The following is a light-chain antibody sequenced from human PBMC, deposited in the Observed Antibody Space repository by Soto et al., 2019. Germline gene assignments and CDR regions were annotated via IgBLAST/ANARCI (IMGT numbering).Light chain of an antibody. CDR1: QSVSNNY. J-gene: IGKJ1*01. Sequence: EIVLTPSPCTVSLSRGEIATVSCRASQSVSNNYLAWYQQKPGQAPRLLIYGASNRATGIPDRFSGSGSGTDFTLTISRLEPEDFAVYYCQQYGSSGTFGQGTKVEIK. CDR3: QQYGSSGT. V-gene: IGKV3-20*01. CDR2: GAS.